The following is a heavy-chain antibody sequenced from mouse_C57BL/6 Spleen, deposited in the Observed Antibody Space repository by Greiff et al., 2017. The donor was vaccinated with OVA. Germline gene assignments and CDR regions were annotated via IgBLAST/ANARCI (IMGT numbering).Heavy chain of an antibody. D-gene: IGHD2-5*01. V-gene: IGHV5-6*02. CDR2: ISSGGSYT. CDR3: ARHGNYSNLEYDAMDY. CDR1: GFTFSSYG. Sequence: EVKLVESGGDLVKPGGSLKLSCAASGFTFSSYGLSWVRQTPDKRLEWVATISSGGSYTYYPASVKGRFTISRDNAKNTLYLQMSSLKSEDTAMYYCARHGNYSNLEYDAMDYWGQGTSVTVSS. J-gene: IGHJ4*01.